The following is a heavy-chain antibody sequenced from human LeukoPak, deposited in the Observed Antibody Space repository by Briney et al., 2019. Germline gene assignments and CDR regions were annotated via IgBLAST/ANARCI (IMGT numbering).Heavy chain of an antibody. CDR2: INQDGSEK. CDR1: GFTFSNYW. D-gene: IGHD3-16*01. J-gene: IGHJ4*02. V-gene: IGHV3-7*01. Sequence: GGSLRLSCAASGFTFSNYWMSWVRQAPGKGLEWVANINQDGSEKYYVDSVKGRFTISRDNAKNLLYLQMNSLKADDTAVYYCGRCGRAYGDWGQGTLVTVSS. CDR3: GRCGRAYGD.